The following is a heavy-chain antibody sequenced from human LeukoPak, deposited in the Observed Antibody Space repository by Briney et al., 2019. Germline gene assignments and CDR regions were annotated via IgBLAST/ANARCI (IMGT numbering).Heavy chain of an antibody. CDR2: IIPIFGTA. V-gene: IGHV1-69*01. J-gene: IGHJ3*02. CDR1: GGTFSSYA. Sequence: ASVKVSCKASGGTFSSYAISWVRQAPGQGLEWIWGIIPIFGTANYAQKFQGRVTITADESTSTAYMELSSLRSEDTAVYYCERPSRGGAFDIWGQGTMVTVSS. D-gene: IGHD3-16*01. CDR3: ERPSRGGAFDI.